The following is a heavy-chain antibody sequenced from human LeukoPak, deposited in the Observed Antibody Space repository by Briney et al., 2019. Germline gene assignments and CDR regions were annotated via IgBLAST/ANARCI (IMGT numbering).Heavy chain of an antibody. CDR3: VKDDGRVKGHIDY. CDR1: GFTFTNYG. J-gene: IGHJ4*02. Sequence: GKSLRLSCAASGFTFTNYGMHWVRQAPGKELEWVAVIWYDGSKKYYADSVKGRFTISRDNSKNTVYMQMNSMRGEDTAVYYCVKDDGRVKGHIDYWGQGTPVTVS. V-gene: IGHV3-33*06. D-gene: IGHD5-24*01. CDR2: IWYDGSKK.